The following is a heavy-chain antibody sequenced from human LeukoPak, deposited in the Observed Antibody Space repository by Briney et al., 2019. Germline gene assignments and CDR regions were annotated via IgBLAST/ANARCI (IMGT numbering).Heavy chain of an antibody. CDR3: ARDSRYYDSSLK. D-gene: IGHD3-22*01. V-gene: IGHV3-48*04. J-gene: IGHJ4*02. CDR1: GFTFSSYS. Sequence: GGSLRLSCAASGFTFSSYSMSWIRHAPGKGLEWVSYISSSGSTIYYADSVKGRFTISRDNAKNSLYLQTNSLRAEDTAVYYCARDSRYYDSSLKWGQGTLVTVSS. CDR2: ISSSGSTI.